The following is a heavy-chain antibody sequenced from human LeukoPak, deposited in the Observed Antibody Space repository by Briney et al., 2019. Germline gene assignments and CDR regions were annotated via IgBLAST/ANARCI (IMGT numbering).Heavy chain of an antibody. V-gene: IGHV1-18*01. CDR1: GYTFTTYG. CDR3: TIIPNVILFTHYFEH. CDR2: ISTDNGNT. Sequence: ASVKVSCKASGYTFTTYGITWVRQAPGQGLEWMGWISTDNGNTNYAQKFQGSVTITADEPTRTAYMELTYVRSDDTAVYYCTIIPNVILFTHYFEHWGQGTLVTVSS. D-gene: IGHD2-21*01. J-gene: IGHJ4*02.